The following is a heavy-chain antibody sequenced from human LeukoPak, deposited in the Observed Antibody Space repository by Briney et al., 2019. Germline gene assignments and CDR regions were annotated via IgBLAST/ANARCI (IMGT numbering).Heavy chain of an antibody. CDR2: ISSSGSTI. V-gene: IGHV3-48*03. J-gene: IGHJ4*02. CDR1: GFTFSSYE. CDR3: ASIEVAGTNGLGY. D-gene: IGHD6-19*01. Sequence: GGSLRLSCAASGFTFSSYEMNWVRQAPGKGLEWVSYISSSGSTIYYADSVKGRFTISRDNAKNSLYLQMNSLRAEDTAVYHCASIEVAGTNGLGYGGQGPLVTVSS.